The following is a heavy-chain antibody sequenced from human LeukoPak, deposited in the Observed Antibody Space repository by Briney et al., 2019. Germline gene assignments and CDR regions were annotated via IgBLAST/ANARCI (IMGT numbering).Heavy chain of an antibody. Sequence: PGRSLRLSCAASGFTFSVSGMHWVRQAPGKGLEWVSVIYGGVNTVYADSVQGRFTISRDNSKNTLYLQMSSLRAEDTAVYYCAKSPKTGFLFDYWGKGTLVTVSS. V-gene: IGHV3-66*01. D-gene: IGHD1-1*01. CDR3: AKSPKTGFLFDY. CDR1: GFTFSVSG. CDR2: IYGGVNT. J-gene: IGHJ4*02.